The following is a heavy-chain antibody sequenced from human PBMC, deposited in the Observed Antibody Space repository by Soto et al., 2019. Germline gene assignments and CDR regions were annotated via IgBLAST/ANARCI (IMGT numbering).Heavy chain of an antibody. Sequence: EVQVVESGGGLVQPGGSLRLSCAASDFTFGDYWMSWVRQPPGKGLEWVANIKQGGREKHYVDSVEGRFTISRDDAQNTLILQLVSLRTTDTAVYYCVREGRRRYGVDVWGQGTTVTVSS. J-gene: IGHJ6*02. CDR3: VREGRRRYGVDV. V-gene: IGHV3-7*01. CDR2: IKQGGREK. CDR1: DFTFGDYW. D-gene: IGHD1-20*01.